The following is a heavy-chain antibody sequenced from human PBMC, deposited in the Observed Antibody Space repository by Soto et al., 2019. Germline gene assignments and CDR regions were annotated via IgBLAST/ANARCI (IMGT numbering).Heavy chain of an antibody. J-gene: IGHJ5*02. CDR1: GGTFSSYA. CDR2: IIPIFGTA. V-gene: IGHV1-69*13. CDR3: ARARYYDFWSGSYWFDP. D-gene: IGHD3-3*01. Sequence: SVKVSCKASGGTFSSYAISWVRQAPGQGLEWMGGIIPIFGTANYAQKFQGRVTITADESTSTAYMELSSLRSEDTAVYYCARARYYDFWSGSYWFDPWGQGTLVTVSS.